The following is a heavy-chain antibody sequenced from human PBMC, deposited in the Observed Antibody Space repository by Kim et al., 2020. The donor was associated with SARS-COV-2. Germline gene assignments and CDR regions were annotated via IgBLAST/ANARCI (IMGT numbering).Heavy chain of an antibody. D-gene: IGHD3-10*01. CDR1: GGTFSSYA. J-gene: IGHJ6*02. V-gene: IGHV1-69*13. CDR3: ARDRPPNYYGSGTPSYYYGMDV. Sequence: SVKVSCKASGGTFSSYAISWVQQAPGQGLEWMGGIIPIFGTANYAQKFQGRVTITADESTSTAYMELSSLRSEDTAVYYCARDRPPNYYGSGTPSYYYGMDVWGQGTTVTVSS. CDR2: IIPIFGTA.